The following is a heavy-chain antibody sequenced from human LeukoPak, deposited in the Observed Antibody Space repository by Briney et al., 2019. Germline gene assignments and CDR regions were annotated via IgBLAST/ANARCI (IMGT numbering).Heavy chain of an antibody. CDR1: GFTFSSYG. J-gene: IGHJ4*02. D-gene: IGHD3-3*01. Sequence: QPGGSLRLSCVASGFTFSSYGMHWVRQAPGKGLEWVAFIRYDGSNKYYADSVKGRFTISRDNSKNTLYLQMNSLRAEDTAVYYCAKDFRIWSYSFDYWGQGTLVTVSS. V-gene: IGHV3-30*02. CDR2: IRYDGSNK. CDR3: AKDFRIWSYSFDY.